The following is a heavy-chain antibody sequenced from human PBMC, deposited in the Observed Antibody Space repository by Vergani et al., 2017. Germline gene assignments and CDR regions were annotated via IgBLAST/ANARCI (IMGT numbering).Heavy chain of an antibody. D-gene: IGHD3-9*01. CDR2: IYRTGRT. CDR1: GFSIDNGYY. J-gene: IGHJ4*02. Sequence: QVQLQESGPGLVKPSETLSLTCAVSGFSIDNGYYWDWIRQPPGKGLEWIGSIYRTGRTHFNPSLKSRVTISVDTSNNHFSLRLNSLTAADTAVYYCARRSGIVYDIFSGTQYFFDFWGQVTLVTVSS. CDR3: ARRSGIVYDIFSGTQYFFDF. V-gene: IGHV4-38-2*01.